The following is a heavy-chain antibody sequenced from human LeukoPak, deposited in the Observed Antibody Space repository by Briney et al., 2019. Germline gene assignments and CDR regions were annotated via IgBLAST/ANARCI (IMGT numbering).Heavy chain of an antibody. D-gene: IGHD3-22*01. CDR2: INHSGST. V-gene: IGHV4-34*01. J-gene: IGHJ4*02. Sequence: PSETLSLTCAVYGGSFSGYYWSWIRQPPGKGLEWIGEINHSGSTNYNPSLKSRVTISVDTSKNQFSLKLSSVTAADTAVYYCAREGDDSSGYSGLGYWGQGTLVTVSS. CDR3: AREGDDSSGYSGLGY. CDR1: GGSFSGYY.